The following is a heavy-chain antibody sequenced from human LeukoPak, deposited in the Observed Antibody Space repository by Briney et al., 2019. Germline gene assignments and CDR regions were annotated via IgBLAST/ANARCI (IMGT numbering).Heavy chain of an antibody. CDR3: ARQGSYGDHIHGWFDP. V-gene: IGHV5-51*01. CDR1: DYIFTTYW. CDR2: IYPGDSDT. D-gene: IGHD4-17*01. J-gene: IGHJ5*02. Sequence: GESLKISCQASDYIFTTYWIAWVRQMPGKGLEWMGIIYPGDSDTRLSPSFQGQVTISVDKSVSTAYLQWSSLKASDTAVYYCARQGSYGDHIHGWFDPWGQGTLVTVSS.